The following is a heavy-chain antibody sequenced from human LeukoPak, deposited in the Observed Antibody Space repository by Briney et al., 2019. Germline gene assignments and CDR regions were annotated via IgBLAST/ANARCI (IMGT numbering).Heavy chain of an antibody. CDR3: AREGFSRIAAAGNVLGY. CDR2: IKQDGSQK. D-gene: IGHD6-13*01. CDR1: GFIFSNYW. V-gene: IGHV3-7*04. J-gene: IGHJ4*02. Sequence: PGGSLRLSCAASGFIFSNYWMSWVRQAPAKGLEWVANIKQDGSQKYYVDSVKGRFTISRDNAKNSLYLQMNSLRAEDTAVYYCAREGFSRIAAAGNVLGYWRQGTLVTVSS.